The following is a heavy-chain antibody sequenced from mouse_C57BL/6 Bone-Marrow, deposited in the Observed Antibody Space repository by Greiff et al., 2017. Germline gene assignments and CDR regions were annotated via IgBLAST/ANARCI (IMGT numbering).Heavy chain of an antibody. Sequence: VQLQQPGAELVKPRASVKMSCKASGYTFTSYWITWVKQRPGQGLEWIGDIYPGSGSTNYNEKFKSKATLTVDTSSSTAYMQRSSLTSEDAAVYYWANDIWYFDVWGTGTTVTVSS. CDR1: GYTFTSYW. D-gene: IGHD2-3*01. J-gene: IGHJ1*03. CDR2: IYPGSGST. V-gene: IGHV1-55*01. CDR3: ANDIWYFDV.